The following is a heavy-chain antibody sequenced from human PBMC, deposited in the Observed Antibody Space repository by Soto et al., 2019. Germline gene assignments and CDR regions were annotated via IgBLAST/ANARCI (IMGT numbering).Heavy chain of an antibody. J-gene: IGHJ6*02. CDR1: GFTFSSYG. CDR3: ARGGRRDYYYGMDV. V-gene: IGHV3-33*01. D-gene: IGHD2-15*01. CDR2: IWYDGSNK. Sequence: QVQLVESGGGVVQPGRSLRLSCAASGFTFSSYGMHWVRQAPGKGLEWVAVIWYDGSNKYYADSVKGRFTISRDNSKNTLYLQMNSLRAEDTAVYYCARGGRRDYYYGMDVWGQGTTVTVSS.